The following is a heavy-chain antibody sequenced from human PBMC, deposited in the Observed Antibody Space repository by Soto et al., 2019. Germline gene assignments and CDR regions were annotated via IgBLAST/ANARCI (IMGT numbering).Heavy chain of an antibody. CDR1: GGSFSGYY. CDR2: INHSGST. D-gene: IGHD3-16*01. J-gene: IGHJ4*02. V-gene: IGHV4-34*01. Sequence: SETLSLTCAVYGGSFSGYYWSWIRQPPGKGLEWIGEINHSGSTNYNPSLKSRVTISVNTSKNQFSLKLSSVTAADTAVYYCASAPIAITRTFDYWGQGTLVTVSS. CDR3: ASAPIAITRTFDY.